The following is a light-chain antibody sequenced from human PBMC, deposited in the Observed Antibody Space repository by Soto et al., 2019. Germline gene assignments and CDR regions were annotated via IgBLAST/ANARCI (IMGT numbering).Light chain of an antibody. J-gene: IGKJ3*01. CDR2: TAS. CDR1: QDISNW. Sequence: DIQMTQSPSSVSASVGDRVTITCRASQDISNWLAWYQQKPGKAPKLLIYTASTLESGVPPRFSGSGSGTDFTLTISSLRPEDSATYYCQQALSFPGTFGPGTKVDLK. V-gene: IGKV1-12*01. CDR3: QQALSFPGT.